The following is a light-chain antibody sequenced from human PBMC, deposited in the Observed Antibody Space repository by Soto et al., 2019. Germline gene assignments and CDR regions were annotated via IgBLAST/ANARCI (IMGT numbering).Light chain of an antibody. J-gene: IGLJ2*01. CDR2: QVS. Sequence: QSALTQPPSASGSPGQSVTISCTGTSSDVGGYNYVSWYQQHPGKAPKLMIYQVSQRPSGVPDRFSGSKSGNTASLTVSGLQAEDEADYYCSSYAGSDSVLFGGGTQLTVL. CDR1: SSDVGGYNY. V-gene: IGLV2-8*01. CDR3: SSYAGSDSVL.